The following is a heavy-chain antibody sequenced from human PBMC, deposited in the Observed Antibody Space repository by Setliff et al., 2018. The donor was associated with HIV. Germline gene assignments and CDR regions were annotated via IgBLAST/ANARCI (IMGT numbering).Heavy chain of an antibody. CDR1: GFSISSDYY. V-gene: IGHV4-38-2*02. Sequence: LSLTCTVSGFSISSDYYGGRIRQPPGKGLEWIGIIYHSRSTYYNPSLQSRVTMAVDTSKDQFSLKLSSVTAADTAVYYCASYYGADEPSYYFDFWGQGTQVTVSS. CDR2: IYHSRST. D-gene: IGHD3-22*01. CDR3: ASYYGADEPSYYFDF. J-gene: IGHJ4*02.